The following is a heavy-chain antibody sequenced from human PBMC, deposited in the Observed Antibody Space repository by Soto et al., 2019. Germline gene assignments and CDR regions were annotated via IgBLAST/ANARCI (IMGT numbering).Heavy chain of an antibody. Sequence: GGSLRLSCSASGFTRSSYDMSWVRQAPGKGLEWVSTILVGGSTHYPDSVKGRFTISRDNSKNTVFLQMNSLTAGDTAVYYCAKATATGGGAFDICGQGTVVTVSS. CDR3: AKATATGGGAFDI. V-gene: IGHV3-23*01. J-gene: IGHJ3*02. D-gene: IGHD2-8*02. CDR1: GFTRSSYD. CDR2: ILVGGST.